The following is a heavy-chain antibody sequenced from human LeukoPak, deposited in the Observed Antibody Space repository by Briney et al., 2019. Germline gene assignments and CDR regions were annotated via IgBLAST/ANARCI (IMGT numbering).Heavy chain of an antibody. CDR2: ISGSVGST. J-gene: IGHJ3*02. V-gene: IGHV3-23*01. D-gene: IGHD3-22*01. CDR3: AKGRYYYDNSDAFEI. CDR1: GFTFSSYA. Sequence: TGGSLRLSCAASGFTFSSYAMSWVRQAPGKGLEWVSGISGSVGSTYYADSVKGRFTISRDNSKNTLYLQMNSLRAEDTAVYHCAKGRYYYDNSDAFEIWGQGTMVTVSS.